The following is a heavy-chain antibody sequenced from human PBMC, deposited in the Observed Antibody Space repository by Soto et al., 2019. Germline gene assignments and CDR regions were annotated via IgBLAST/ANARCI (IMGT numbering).Heavy chain of an antibody. CDR3: TTLRNGGLGY. CDR1: GFTFSDTW. CDR2: IKTKTDGGTT. Sequence: GGSLRLSCAASGFTFSDTWMNWVRQAPGKGLEWVGRIKTKTDGGTTDYAAPVKGRFIISRDDSKNTLYLQMNSLKTEDTAVYYCTTLRNGGLGYWGQGTLVTVSS. D-gene: IGHD3-16*01. J-gene: IGHJ4*02. V-gene: IGHV3-15*01.